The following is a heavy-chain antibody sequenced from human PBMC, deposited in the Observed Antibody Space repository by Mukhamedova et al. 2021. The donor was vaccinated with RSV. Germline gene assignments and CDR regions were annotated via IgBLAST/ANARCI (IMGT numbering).Heavy chain of an antibody. V-gene: IGHV3-30*01. Sequence: AEYMGGRFTISRDNSKNSLFLQMNSLKAEDTAVYYCAIHGGSYSDFDYWGQGTLVTVSS. D-gene: IGHD1-26*01. CDR3: AIHGGSYSDFDY. J-gene: IGHJ4*02.